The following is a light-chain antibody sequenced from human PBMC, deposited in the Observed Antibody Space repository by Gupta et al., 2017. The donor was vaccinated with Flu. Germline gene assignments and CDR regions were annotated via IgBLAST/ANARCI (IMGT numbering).Light chain of an antibody. CDR2: DAS. Sequence: IVFMQSPATLSSSPGERATLSCGASQSVSSNYLAWYQQKPGLGPRLLIYDASSRATGIPDRFSGSGSGTEFTLTISRLEPEDFAVYYCQQYGSSFTFGPGTKVDIK. CDR3: QQYGSSFT. CDR1: QSVSSNY. J-gene: IGKJ3*01. V-gene: IGKV3D-20*01.